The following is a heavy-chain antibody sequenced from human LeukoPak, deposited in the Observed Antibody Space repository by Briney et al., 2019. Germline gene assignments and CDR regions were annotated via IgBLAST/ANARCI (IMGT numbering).Heavy chain of an antibody. J-gene: IGHJ4*02. CDR1: GFTFSSYA. Sequence: GSLRLSCAASGFTFSSYAMSWVRQAPGKGLEWVSAISGSGGDTYYADSVKGRFTISRDNSKNTLYLQMNSLRAEETAVYYCAKYRKVRPTEALDYWGQGTLVTVPS. CDR3: AKYRKVRPTEALDY. D-gene: IGHD1-14*01. CDR2: ISGSGGDT. V-gene: IGHV3-23*01.